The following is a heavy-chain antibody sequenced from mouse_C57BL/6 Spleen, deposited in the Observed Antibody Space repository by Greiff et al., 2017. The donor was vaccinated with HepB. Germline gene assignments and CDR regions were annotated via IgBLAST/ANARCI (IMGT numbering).Heavy chain of an antibody. J-gene: IGHJ1*03. D-gene: IGHD2-4*01. CDR2: ISSGGSYT. CDR1: GFTFSSYG. CDR3: ARHEGLRQYFDV. Sequence: EVKLVESGGDLVKPGGSLKLSCAASGFTFSSYGMSWVRQTPDKRLEWVATISSGGSYTYYPDSVKGRFTISRDNAKNTLYLQMSRLKSEDTAVYYCARHEGLRQYFDVWGTGTTVTVSS. V-gene: IGHV5-6*01.